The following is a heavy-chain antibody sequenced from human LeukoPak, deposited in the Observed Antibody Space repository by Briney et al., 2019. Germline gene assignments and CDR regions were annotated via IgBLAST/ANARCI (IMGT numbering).Heavy chain of an antibody. V-gene: IGHV4-4*07. CDR3: ARGTVTRWLNWFDP. D-gene: IGHD4-17*01. J-gene: IGHJ5*02. CDR2: IYTSGST. Sequence: PSETLSLTCTVSGVSINSYYWSWIRQPAGKGLEWIGHIYTSGSTNYNPSLKSRVTMSVDTSKNQFSLKLSSVTAADTAIYYCARGTVTRWLNWFDPWGQGTLVTVSS. CDR1: GVSINSYY.